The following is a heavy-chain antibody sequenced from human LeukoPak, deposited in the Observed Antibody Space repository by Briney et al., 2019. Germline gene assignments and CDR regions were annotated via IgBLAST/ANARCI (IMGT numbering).Heavy chain of an antibody. Sequence: GGPLRLSCAASGFTFSSYAMSWVRQAPGKGLEWVSAISGSGGSTYYADSVKGRFTVSRDNSKNTLYLQMNSLRAEDAAVYYCAKHQNKGFDYWGQGTLVTVSS. V-gene: IGHV3-23*01. CDR1: GFTFSSYA. CDR3: AKHQNKGFDY. J-gene: IGHJ4*02. CDR2: ISGSGGST.